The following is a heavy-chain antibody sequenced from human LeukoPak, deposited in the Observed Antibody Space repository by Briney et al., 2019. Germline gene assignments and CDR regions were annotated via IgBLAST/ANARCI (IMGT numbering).Heavy chain of an antibody. CDR2: IYSGGST. CDR3: ARDPVTAAYDAFDI. CDR1: GFTVSSNY. Sequence: GGSLRLSCAASGFTVSSNYMSWVRQAPGKGLEWVSVIYSGGSTYYADSVKGRFTISRDNSKNTLYLQMNSLRAEDTAVYYCARDPVTAAYDAFDIWGQGTMVTVSS. J-gene: IGHJ3*02. D-gene: IGHD6-13*01. V-gene: IGHV3-66*01.